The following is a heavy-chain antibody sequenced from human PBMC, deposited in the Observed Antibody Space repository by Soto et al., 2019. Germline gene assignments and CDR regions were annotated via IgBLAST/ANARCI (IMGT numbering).Heavy chain of an antibody. Sequence: QVQLVQSGAEVKKPGASVKVSCKASGYTFTSYDINWVRQATGQGLEWMGWMNPNSGNTGYAQKFQGRVTMTRNTSISTAYLELSSLISDDTAVYYCARVPIVVVLVYGMDVWGQGTTVTVSS. CDR1: GYTFTSYD. D-gene: IGHD2-21*01. J-gene: IGHJ6*02. CDR3: ARVPIVVVLVYGMDV. V-gene: IGHV1-8*01. CDR2: MNPNSGNT.